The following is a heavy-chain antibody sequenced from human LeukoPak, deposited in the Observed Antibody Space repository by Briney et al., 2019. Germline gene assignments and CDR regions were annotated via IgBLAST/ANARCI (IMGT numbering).Heavy chain of an antibody. CDR1: GGSISGGSYY. CDR2: VHAGGST. D-gene: IGHD5-18*01. Sequence: NPSETLSLTCTVSGGSISGGSYYWTWIRQPAGKGLEWIGRVHAGGSTDFNPSLKTRVSISLDTSKSQFTLKVNSVTAADTAVYCCARGYTYGHGAMFDYWGQGTLVTVSP. J-gene: IGHJ4*02. CDR3: ARGYTYGHGAMFDY. V-gene: IGHV4-61*02.